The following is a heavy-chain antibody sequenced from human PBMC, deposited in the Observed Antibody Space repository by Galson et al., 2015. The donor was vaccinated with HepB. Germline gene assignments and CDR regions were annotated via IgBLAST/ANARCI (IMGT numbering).Heavy chain of an antibody. CDR1: GFTFSSYG. V-gene: IGHV3-33*01. CDR2: IWADGSNK. CDR3: ARDGSGNNFGSYCDY. J-gene: IGHJ4*02. D-gene: IGHD5-18*01. Sequence: SLRLSCAASGFTFSSYGMHWVRQAPGKGLEWVAGIWADGSNKFNADSVKGRFTISRDNSKKTLYLQMNSLRAEDTAVYYCARDGSGNNFGSYCDYWGQGSLVTVSS.